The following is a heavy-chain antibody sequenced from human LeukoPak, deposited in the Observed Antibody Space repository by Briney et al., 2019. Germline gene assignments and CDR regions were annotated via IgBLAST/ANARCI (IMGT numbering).Heavy chain of an antibody. Sequence: PSQTLSLTCTVSGGSISSGDYYWSWIRQPPGKGLEWIGEINHSGSTNYNPSLKSRVTISVDTSKNQFSLKLSSVTAADTAVYYCARGRLLLRPYDYWGQGTLVTVSS. CDR2: INHSGST. D-gene: IGHD1-26*01. CDR1: GGSISSGDYY. CDR3: ARGRLLLRPYDY. V-gene: IGHV4-30-4*08. J-gene: IGHJ4*02.